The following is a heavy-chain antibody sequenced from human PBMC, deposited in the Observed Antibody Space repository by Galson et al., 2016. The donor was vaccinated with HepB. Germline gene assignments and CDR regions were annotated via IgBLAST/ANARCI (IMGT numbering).Heavy chain of an antibody. Sequence: SVKVSCKASGYTFISYGITWVRQAPGQGLEWMGWISAYNGDPKYTQNLQGRVTMTTDTSTTTAYMELRSLRYDDTAVYYCARADGYPHFSRFEPWGQGTLVTVSS. CDR3: ARADGYPHFSRFEP. V-gene: IGHV1-18*01. D-gene: IGHD5-24*01. CDR2: ISAYNGDP. CDR1: GYTFISYG. J-gene: IGHJ5*02.